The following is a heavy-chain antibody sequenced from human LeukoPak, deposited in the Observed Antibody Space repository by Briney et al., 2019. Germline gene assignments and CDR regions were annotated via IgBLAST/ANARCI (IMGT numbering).Heavy chain of an antibody. V-gene: IGHV3-30-3*01. Sequence: PGRSLRLSCAASGFTFSSYAMHWVRQAPGKGLEWVAVISYDGSNKYHADSVKGRFTISRDNSKNTLYLQMNSLRAEDTAVYYCARGPGAPGVDYWGQGTLVTVSS. J-gene: IGHJ4*02. CDR2: ISYDGSNK. CDR3: ARGPGAPGVDY. D-gene: IGHD1-26*01. CDR1: GFTFSSYA.